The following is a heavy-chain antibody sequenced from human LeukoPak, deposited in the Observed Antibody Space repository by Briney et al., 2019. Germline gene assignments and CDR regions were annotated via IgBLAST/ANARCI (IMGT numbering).Heavy chain of an antibody. CDR2: IWYDGSNK. V-gene: IGHV3-33*06. Sequence: GGSLRLSCAASGFTFSSYGMHWVRQAPGKGLEWVAVIWYDGSNKYYADSVKGRFTISRDNSKNTLYLQMNSLRAEDTAVYYCSKPTSGKYYYFDYWGQGTLVTVSS. CDR1: GFTFSSYG. CDR3: SKPTSGKYYYFDY. J-gene: IGHJ4*02. D-gene: IGHD1-1*01.